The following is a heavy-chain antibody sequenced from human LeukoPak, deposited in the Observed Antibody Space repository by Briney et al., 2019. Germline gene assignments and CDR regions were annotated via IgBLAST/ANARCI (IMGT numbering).Heavy chain of an antibody. CDR1: GYTFGTSS. J-gene: IGHJ3*02. D-gene: IGHD1-1*01. Sequence: ASVKVSCKAFGYTFGTSSITWVHQAPGQRLEWMGWISPNNGNTRYAQGVQGRVTMTTDTSRSTAYMELRSLRSDDTAVYYCTRVRNSNNWWGPFDIWGQGTMVTVSS. CDR3: TRVRNSNNWWGPFDI. V-gene: IGHV1-18*01. CDR2: ISPNNGNT.